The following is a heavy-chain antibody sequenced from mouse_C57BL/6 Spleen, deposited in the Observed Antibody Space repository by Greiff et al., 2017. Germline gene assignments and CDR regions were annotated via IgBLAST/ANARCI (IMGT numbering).Heavy chain of an antibody. CDR1: GYTFTSYW. CDR3: ARVGVTTVVAPGY. J-gene: IGHJ2*01. CDR2: INPSNGGT. V-gene: IGHV1-53*01. Sequence: QVQLKQPGTELVKPGASVKLSCKASGYTFTSYWMHWVKQRPGQGLEWIGNINPSNGGTNYNEKFQSKATLTVDKSSSTAYKQLSSLTSEDAAVYYCARVGVTTVVAPGYWGQGTTLTVSS. D-gene: IGHD1-1*01.